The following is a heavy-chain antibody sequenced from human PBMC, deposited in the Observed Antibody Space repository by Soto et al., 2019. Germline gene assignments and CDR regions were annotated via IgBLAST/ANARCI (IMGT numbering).Heavy chain of an antibody. D-gene: IGHD3-22*01. CDR1: GFTFSSYA. V-gene: IGHV3-23*01. Sequence: HPGGSLRLSCAASGFTFSSYAMSWVRQAPGKGLEWVSAISGSGGSTYYADSVKGRFTISRDNSKNSLYLQMNSLRAEDTAVYYCARGAYYYDSSGLSYWGQGTLVTVSS. CDR2: ISGSGGST. J-gene: IGHJ4*02. CDR3: ARGAYYYDSSGLSY.